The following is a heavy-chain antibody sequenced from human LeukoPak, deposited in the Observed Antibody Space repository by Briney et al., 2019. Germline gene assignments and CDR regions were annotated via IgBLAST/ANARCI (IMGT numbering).Heavy chain of an antibody. Sequence: GGSLRLSCAASGFIFSNYYLNWVRQAPGKGLEWVSCIHGSASYNYYADSVKGRFTISRDSAKNSLYLEMSSLRVEDTAVYYCVRAFGGYDFQRFYYNMDVWGKGTTVTVSS. J-gene: IGHJ6*03. V-gene: IGHV3-21*06. CDR2: IHGSASYN. D-gene: IGHD5-12*01. CDR3: VRAFGGYDFQRFYYNMDV. CDR1: GFIFSNYY.